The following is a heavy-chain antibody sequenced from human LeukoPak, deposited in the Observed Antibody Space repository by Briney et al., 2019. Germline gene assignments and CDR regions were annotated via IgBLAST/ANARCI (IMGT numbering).Heavy chain of an antibody. CDR3: ARDVSSGYYSNY. CDR1: GFTFSDYY. V-gene: IGHV3-11*01. Sequence: GGSLRLSCAASGFTFSDYYMTWIRQAPGKGLEWVSYISGSGISIFYADSVKGRFTISRDNAKNSLYLQMNSLRADDTAVYYCARDVSSGYYSNYWGQGTLVTVSS. D-gene: IGHD3-22*01. J-gene: IGHJ4*02. CDR2: ISGSGISI.